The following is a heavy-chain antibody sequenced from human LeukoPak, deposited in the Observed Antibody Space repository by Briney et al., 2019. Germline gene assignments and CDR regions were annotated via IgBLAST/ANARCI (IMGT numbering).Heavy chain of an antibody. CDR3: AKASVWTMVRVVSYFDE. Sequence: GGSLRLSCAASGFTFSSYWMSWVRQAPGKGLEWVANIKQDGSEKYYVDSVKGRFTISRDNSKKTLNLQMHSLRAEDTAVYYCAKASVWTMVRVVSYFDEWGQGIQVTVSS. D-gene: IGHD3-10*01. V-gene: IGHV3-7*03. J-gene: IGHJ4*02. CDR1: GFTFSSYW. CDR2: IKQDGSEK.